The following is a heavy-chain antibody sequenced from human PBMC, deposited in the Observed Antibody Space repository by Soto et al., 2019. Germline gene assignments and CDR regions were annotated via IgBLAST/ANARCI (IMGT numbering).Heavy chain of an antibody. V-gene: IGHV4-4*02. CDR1: GGSTSIGDW. CDR3: ARMGSPVTTARLDY. J-gene: IGHJ4*02. D-gene: IGHD4-17*01. Sequence: QVQLQESGPGLVKPSGTLSLTCAVSGGSTSIGDWWRWVRQPPGKGLEWIGEIYHSGSTNLNPSLESRVTMSVDKSKNEFSLKLTSVTAADTPVYYCARMGSPVTTARLDYWGQGTLVTVSS. CDR2: IYHSGST.